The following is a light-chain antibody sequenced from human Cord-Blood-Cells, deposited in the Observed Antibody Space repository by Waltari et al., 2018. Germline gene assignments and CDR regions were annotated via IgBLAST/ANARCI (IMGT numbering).Light chain of an antibody. V-gene: IGKV4-1*01. Sequence: DIVMTQSPDSLAVSLGERATINCKSSQSVLYSSNNKNYLAWYQQKPGQPPKLLIYWASNRGSGGPDRFSGSGSGTDFTLTISSLQAEDVAVYYCQQYYSTPRTFGQGTKVEIK. CDR2: WAS. CDR1: QSVLYSSNNKNY. CDR3: QQYYSTPRT. J-gene: IGKJ1*01.